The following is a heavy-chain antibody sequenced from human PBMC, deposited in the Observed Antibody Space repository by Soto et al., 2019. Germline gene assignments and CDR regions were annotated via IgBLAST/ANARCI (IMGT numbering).Heavy chain of an antibody. CDR3: ARRFSNYYYYYYMDV. CDR1: GFTFSSYG. Sequence: GGSLRLSCAASGFTFSSYGMHWVRQAPGKGLEWVAVIWYDGSNKYYADSVKGRFTISRDNSKNTLYLQMNSLRAEDTAVYYCARRFSNYYYYYYMDVWGKGTTVTAP. J-gene: IGHJ6*03. CDR2: IWYDGSNK. D-gene: IGHD4-4*01. V-gene: IGHV3-33*01.